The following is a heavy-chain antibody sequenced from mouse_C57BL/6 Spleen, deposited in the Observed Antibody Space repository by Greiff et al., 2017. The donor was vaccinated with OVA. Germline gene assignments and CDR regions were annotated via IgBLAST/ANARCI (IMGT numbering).Heavy chain of an antibody. J-gene: IGHJ1*03. CDR3: ARGYYGSSYGYFEV. Sequence: LVESGPELVKPGASVKISCKASGYAFSSSWMNWVKQRPGKGLAWIGRIYPGDGDTNYNGKFKGKATLTAAKSSSTAYMQLSSLTSEDSAVYFCARGYYGSSYGYFEVWGTGTTVTVSS. CDR2: IYPGDGDT. V-gene: IGHV1-82*01. CDR1: GYAFSSSW. D-gene: IGHD1-1*01.